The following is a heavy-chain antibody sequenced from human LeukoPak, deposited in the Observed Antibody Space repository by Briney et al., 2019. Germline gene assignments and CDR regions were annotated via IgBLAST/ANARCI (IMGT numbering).Heavy chain of an antibody. J-gene: IGHJ5*02. CDR1: GFTFSSSA. V-gene: IGHV3-23*01. CDR2: ISDSGSST. CDR3: AKGPGHCTSTSCYGWFAP. Sequence: GGSLRLSCAASGFTFSSSAMSWVPQTPGQGLEWVSSISDSGSSTYYLDSVEGRFTISRDNTNDTLFLLMDSLRAEDTALYYCAKGPGHCTSTSCYGWFAPWGQGTLVTVSS. D-gene: IGHD2-2*01.